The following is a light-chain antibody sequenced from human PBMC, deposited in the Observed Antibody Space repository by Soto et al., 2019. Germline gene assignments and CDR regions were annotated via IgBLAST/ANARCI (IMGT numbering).Light chain of an antibody. CDR2: AAS. CDR1: QGIASY. CDR3: QKYGSAPRT. Sequence: DIQMTQSPSSLSASVGDRVAITCRASQGIASYLAWYQQQPGKAPKLLIYAASTLQSGVPSRFSGSGSGTDFTLTISSVQPEDVATYYCQKYGSAPRTFGQGTKLDIK. V-gene: IGKV1-27*01. J-gene: IGKJ5*01.